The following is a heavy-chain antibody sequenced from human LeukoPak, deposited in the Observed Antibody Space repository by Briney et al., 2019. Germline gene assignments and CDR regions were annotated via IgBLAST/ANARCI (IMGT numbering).Heavy chain of an antibody. J-gene: IGHJ4*02. D-gene: IGHD6-6*01. CDR2: VNHSGST. V-gene: IGHV4-34*01. Sequence: SETLSLTCAVYGGSFSGYYWSWIRQPPGKGLEWIGEVNHSGSTNYNPSLKSRVTISVDTSKNQFPLKLSSVTAADTAVYYCARGEYSSSSVNYWGQGTLVTVSS. CDR3: ARGEYSSSSVNY. CDR1: GGSFSGYY.